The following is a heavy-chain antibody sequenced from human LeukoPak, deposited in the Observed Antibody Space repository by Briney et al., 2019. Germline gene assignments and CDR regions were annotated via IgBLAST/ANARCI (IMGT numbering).Heavy chain of an antibody. J-gene: IGHJ4*02. CDR1: GFTFSNAW. V-gene: IGHV3-15*01. CDR2: LKSKTDGGTT. Sequence: PGGSLRLSCTVSGFTFSNAWMSWVRQAPGKGLEWLGRLKSKTDGGTTDYAAPVKGRFTISRDDSKNTLYLQMNSLKTEDKAVYYCTTLLWFGEFSNPFDYWGQGTLVTVSS. D-gene: IGHD3-10*01. CDR3: TTLLWFGEFSNPFDY.